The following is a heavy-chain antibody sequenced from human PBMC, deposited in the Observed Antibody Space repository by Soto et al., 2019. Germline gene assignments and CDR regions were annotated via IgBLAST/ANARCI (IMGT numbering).Heavy chain of an antibody. Sequence: QVQLQESGPGLVRPSQTLSLTCTVSGGSINSGDSYWNWIRQHPEKGLEWIGYINYRGSTFYNPSLKSRIIISVDTSKNQFSLSLSSVTAADTAVYHCARDAPGVAPYWGQGTLVTVSS. CDR3: ARDAPGVAPY. D-gene: IGHD2-15*01. CDR1: GGSINSGDSY. J-gene: IGHJ4*02. CDR2: INYRGST. V-gene: IGHV4-31*03.